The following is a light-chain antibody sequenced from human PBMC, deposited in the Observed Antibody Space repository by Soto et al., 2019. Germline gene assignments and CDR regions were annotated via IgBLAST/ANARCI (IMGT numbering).Light chain of an antibody. CDR1: QTISNW. Sequence: DIQMTQSPFTLSASVGDRVTITCRASQTISNWLAWYQQKPGQAPKLLIYDAYSLESGVPSRFSGSASGTEFTLTISSLQPDDFATYYCQQYNSYQYTFGQGTNLEI. V-gene: IGKV1-5*01. J-gene: IGKJ2*01. CDR3: QQYNSYQYT. CDR2: DAY.